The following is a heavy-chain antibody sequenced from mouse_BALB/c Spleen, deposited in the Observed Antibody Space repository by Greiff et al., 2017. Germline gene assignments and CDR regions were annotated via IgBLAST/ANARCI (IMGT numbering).Heavy chain of an antibody. Sequence: EVQLQQSGPGLVKPSQSLSLTCSVTGYSITSGYYWNWIRQFPGNKLEWMGYISYDGSNNYNPSLKNRISITRDTSKNQFFLKLNSVTTEDTATYYCARIYYGNFAYWGQGTLVTVSA. CDR3: ARIYYGNFAY. CDR2: ISYDGSN. J-gene: IGHJ3*01. CDR1: GYSITSGYY. V-gene: IGHV3-6*02. D-gene: IGHD2-1*01.